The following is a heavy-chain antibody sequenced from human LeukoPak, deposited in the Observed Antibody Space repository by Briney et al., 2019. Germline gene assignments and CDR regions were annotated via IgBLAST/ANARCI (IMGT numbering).Heavy chain of an antibody. Sequence: EASVKVSCKASGYTFTNYAMNWVRQAPGQGLEWMGWINTNTGNPTYAQGFTGRFVFALDTSVSTAYLQISSLKAEDTAVYYCARVIWNVLDAFDIWGQGTMVTVSS. D-gene: IGHD1-1*01. CDR3: ARVIWNVLDAFDI. CDR1: GYTFTNYA. CDR2: INTNTGNP. V-gene: IGHV7-4-1*02. J-gene: IGHJ3*02.